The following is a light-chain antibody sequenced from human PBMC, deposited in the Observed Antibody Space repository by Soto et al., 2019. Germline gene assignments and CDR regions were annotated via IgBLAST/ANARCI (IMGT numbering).Light chain of an antibody. J-gene: IGLJ1*01. CDR3: SSYTSSYTYV. V-gene: IGLV2-14*01. Sequence: QSALTQPASVSGSPTQSITISCTGTSSDVGGYNYVSWYQQHPGKVPKLMIYDVSNRPSGVSNRFSGSKSGNTASLTISGLQAEDEADYYCSSYTSSYTYVFGPGTKVTVL. CDR1: SSDVGGYNY. CDR2: DVS.